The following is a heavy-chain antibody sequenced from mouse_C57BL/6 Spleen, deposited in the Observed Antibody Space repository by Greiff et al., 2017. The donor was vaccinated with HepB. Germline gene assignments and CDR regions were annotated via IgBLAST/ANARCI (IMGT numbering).Heavy chain of an antibody. CDR3: ARTPDYSNYAAMDY. V-gene: IGHV5-17*01. CDR1: GFTFSDYG. D-gene: IGHD2-5*01. Sequence: EVMLVESGGGLVKPGGSLKLSCAASGFTFSDYGMHWVRQAPEKGLEWVAYISSGSSTIYYADTVKGRFTISRDNAKNTLFLQMTSLRSEDTAMYYCARTPDYSNYAAMDYWGQGTSVTVSS. J-gene: IGHJ4*01. CDR2: ISSGSSTI.